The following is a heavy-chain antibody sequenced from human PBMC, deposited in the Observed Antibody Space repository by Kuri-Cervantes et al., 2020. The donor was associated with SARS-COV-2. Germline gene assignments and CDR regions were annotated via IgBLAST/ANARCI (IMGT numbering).Heavy chain of an antibody. D-gene: IGHD3-3*01. V-gene: IGHV1-69*06. CDR2: IIPIFGTA. CDR3: ARAYYDFTYYYGMDV. J-gene: IGHJ6*02. Sequence: SVKVSCKASGGTFSSYAISWVRQAPGQGREWMGGIIPIFGTANYAQKFQGRVTITADKSTSTAYMELSSLRSEDTAVYYCARAYYDFTYYYGMDVWGQGTTVTVSS. CDR1: GGTFSSYA.